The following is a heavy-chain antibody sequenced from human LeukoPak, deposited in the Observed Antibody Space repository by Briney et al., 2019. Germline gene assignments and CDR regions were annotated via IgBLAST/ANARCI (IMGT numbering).Heavy chain of an antibody. CDR3: ARDKIVGPTTLDY. CDR1: GFTFSGYW. D-gene: IGHD1-26*01. J-gene: IGHJ4*02. V-gene: IGHV3-7*01. Sequence: GGSLRLSCAASGFTFSGYWMSWVRQTPEKGLEWVANIKQDGYEKYYVDSVRGRFTISRDNAKNSLYLQMNSLRADATAIYYCARDKIVGPTTLDYWGQGTLVTVSS. CDR2: IKQDGYEK.